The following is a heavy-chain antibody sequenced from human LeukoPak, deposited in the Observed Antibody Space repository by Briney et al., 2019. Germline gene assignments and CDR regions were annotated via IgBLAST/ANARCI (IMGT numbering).Heavy chain of an antibody. Sequence: GGTLRLSCAASGFTFSSYAMSWVRQAPGKGLEWVSAISGSGGSTYYADSVKGRFTISRDNSKNTLYLQMNSLRAEDTAVYYCAKDQAGDLAFDIWGQGTMVTVSS. CDR2: ISGSGGST. V-gene: IGHV3-23*01. D-gene: IGHD7-27*01. CDR1: GFTFSSYA. J-gene: IGHJ3*02. CDR3: AKDQAGDLAFDI.